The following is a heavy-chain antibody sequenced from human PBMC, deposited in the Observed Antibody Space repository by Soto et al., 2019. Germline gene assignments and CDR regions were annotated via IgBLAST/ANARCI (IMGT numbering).Heavy chain of an antibody. Sequence: EVQLVESGGGLLKPGDSLRLSCATSGFTFSDTYLSWVRQAPGKGLEWVGRIKRQADGGTTDYAAPVKDRFTISRDDSKNTLYLQMNSLKTEDTALYSCTTGLSNGYYNFDYWGQGTLVTVSS. V-gene: IGHV3-15*01. CDR1: GFTFSDTY. CDR2: IKRQADGGTT. J-gene: IGHJ4*02. CDR3: TTGLSNGYYNFDY. D-gene: IGHD3-22*01.